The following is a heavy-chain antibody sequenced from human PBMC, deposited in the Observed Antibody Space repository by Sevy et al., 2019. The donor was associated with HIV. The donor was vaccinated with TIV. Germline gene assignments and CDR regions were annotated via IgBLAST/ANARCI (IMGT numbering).Heavy chain of an antibody. J-gene: IGHJ3*01. CDR2: IGSRGTTI. CDR3: ARGGDDPGAFDV. V-gene: IGHV3-11*01. D-gene: IGHD3-16*01. Sequence: GGSLRLSCAASGFTFSDYYMSWIRQAPGKGLELVAYIGSRGTTIYYADSVRGRFTISRDNAKNSLYLQINSLRAEDTAVYYGARGGDDPGAFDVWGQGTMVTVSS. CDR1: GFTFSDYY.